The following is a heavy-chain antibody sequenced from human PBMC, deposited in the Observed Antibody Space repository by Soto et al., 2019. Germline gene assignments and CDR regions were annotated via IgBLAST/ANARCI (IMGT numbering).Heavy chain of an antibody. V-gene: IGHV3-9*01. CDR2: ITWNSGNL. D-gene: IGHD1-1*01. J-gene: IGHJ6*03. Sequence: EVQLVESGGGLVQPGRSLRLYCAASGFTFDDYAMNWVRQAPGKGLEWVSGITWNSGNLGYADSVKGRFTISRDNAKNSVYLQMNSLRADDTALYYCAKGGTAFQGYMDVWGKGTTVTVSS. CDR3: AKGGTAFQGYMDV. CDR1: GFTFDDYA.